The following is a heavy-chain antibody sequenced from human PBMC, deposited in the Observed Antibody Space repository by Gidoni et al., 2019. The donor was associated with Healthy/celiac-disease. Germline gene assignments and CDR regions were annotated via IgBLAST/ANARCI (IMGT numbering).Heavy chain of an antibody. V-gene: IGHV4-4*07. CDR3: ARAAFIVGATSYYGMDV. CDR1: GGSSSSYY. Sequence: QVQLQESGPGLVKPSEPLSPTCTVSGGSSSSYYWSWLRQPAGKGLEWIGRIYASGRTNYNPSLKSRVTMSVDTSKNQFSLKLSSVTAADTAVYYCARAAFIVGATSYYGMDVWGQGTTVTVSS. D-gene: IGHD1-26*01. CDR2: IYASGRT. J-gene: IGHJ6*02.